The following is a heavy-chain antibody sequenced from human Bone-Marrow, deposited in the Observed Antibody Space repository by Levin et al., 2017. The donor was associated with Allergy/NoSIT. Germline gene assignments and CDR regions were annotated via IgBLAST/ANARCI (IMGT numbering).Heavy chain of an antibody. CDR1: GYTFTSYN. J-gene: IGHJ5*02. CDR3: ARGDCYSGSCYGPDWFDP. V-gene: IGHV1-8*01. CDR2: INPNSGDT. Sequence: ASVKVSCKTSGYTFTSYNVYWVRQAPGQGLEWMGYINPNSGDTGYAQKFQGRVTLTRNSSINTAYMELSGLRSEDMAMYYCARGDCYSGSCYGPDWFDPWGQGTQVTVSS. D-gene: IGHD2-15*01.